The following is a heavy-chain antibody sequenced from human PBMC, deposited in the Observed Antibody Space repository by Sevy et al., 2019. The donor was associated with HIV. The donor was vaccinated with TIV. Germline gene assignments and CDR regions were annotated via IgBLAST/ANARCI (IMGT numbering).Heavy chain of an antibody. CDR3: ARDQLGSIDY. V-gene: IGHV3-30-3*01. J-gene: IGHJ4*02. D-gene: IGHD7-27*01. CDR2: VSSDGSEI. Sequence: GGSLRLSCAVSGFTFSTYAMHWVRQAPGKGLECVAIVSSDGSEINYADSVKGRFTISIDNSRNTLHLQMNSLRTEDTALYYCARDQLGSIDYWGQGTLVTVSS. CDR1: GFTFSTYA.